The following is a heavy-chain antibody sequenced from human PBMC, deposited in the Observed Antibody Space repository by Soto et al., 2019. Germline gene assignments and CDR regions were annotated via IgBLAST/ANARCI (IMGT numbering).Heavy chain of an antibody. CDR1: GVSISTYY. V-gene: IGHV4-59*08. J-gene: IGHJ4*02. D-gene: IGHD5-12*01. CDR2: IYYSGST. Sequence: PSETLSLTCAVSGVSISTYYCSWIRQPPGKGLEWIGYIYYSGSTNYNPSLKSRVTMSVDTSNNQFSLELSSVTAADTAMYYCATTTIISGRESPFDYWGQGTQVTVSS. CDR3: ATTTIISGRESPFDY.